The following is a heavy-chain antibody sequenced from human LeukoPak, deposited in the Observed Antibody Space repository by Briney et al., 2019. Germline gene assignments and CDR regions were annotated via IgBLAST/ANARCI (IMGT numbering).Heavy chain of an antibody. CDR3: ARGEVDARASI. CDR2: VNHSGGT. J-gene: IGHJ3*02. Sequence: PSETLSLTCAVYGGSLSGYFWTWIRQPPGKGLEWIGEVNHSGGTNYNPSLKSRVTTSVDTSKNQLSLKLNSVTAADTAIYYCARGEVDARASIWGQGTMVTVSS. CDR1: GGSLSGYF. V-gene: IGHV4-34*01. D-gene: IGHD1-26*01.